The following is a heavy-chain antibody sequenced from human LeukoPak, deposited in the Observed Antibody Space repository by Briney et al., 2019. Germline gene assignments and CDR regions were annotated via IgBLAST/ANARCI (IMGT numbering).Heavy chain of an antibody. CDR3: ARVSRIAVAGILYYFDY. D-gene: IGHD6-19*01. V-gene: IGHV1-8*02. Sequence: GASVKVSCKASGYTFTSYGISWVRQAPGQGLEWMGWINPNSGGTNYAQKFQGRVTMTRNTSISTAYMELSSLRSEDTAVYYCARVSRIAVAGILYYFDYWGQGTLVTVSS. CDR1: GYTFTSYG. CDR2: INPNSGGT. J-gene: IGHJ4*02.